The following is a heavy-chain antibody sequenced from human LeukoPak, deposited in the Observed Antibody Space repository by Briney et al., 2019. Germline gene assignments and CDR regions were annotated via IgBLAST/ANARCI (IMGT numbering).Heavy chain of an antibody. CDR2: IWFDGSNK. Sequence: AGGSLRLSCAASGFTFSSYGMHWVRQAPGKGLEWVAVIWFDGSNKYYADSVKGRFSISRDNSKNTLFLLMNSLRAEDTAVYYCAAGQNFGDYWGQGTLVTVSS. V-gene: IGHV3-33*01. J-gene: IGHJ4*02. CDR1: GFTFSSYG. D-gene: IGHD3-10*01. CDR3: AAGQNFGDY.